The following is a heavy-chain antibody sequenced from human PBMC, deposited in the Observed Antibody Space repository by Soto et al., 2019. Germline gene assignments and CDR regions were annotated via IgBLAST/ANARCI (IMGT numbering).Heavy chain of an antibody. CDR1: SGSISGGDYS. V-gene: IGHV4-30-2*01. CDR2: IYQGDST. CDR3: ARGLRTHNYFDY. J-gene: IGHJ4*02. Sequence: QLQLQESVSRLVKPSQTLSLTCAVSSGSISGGDYSWNWIRQPPGKGLEWIGYIYQGDSTYYSPSLKSRVTISVDRSSNRVSLKLTSVTAADTAIYYCARGLRTHNYFDYWGQGTLVTVSS.